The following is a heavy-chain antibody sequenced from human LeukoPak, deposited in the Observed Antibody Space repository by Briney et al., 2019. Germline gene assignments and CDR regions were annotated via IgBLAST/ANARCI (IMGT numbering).Heavy chain of an antibody. CDR2: IQGDGSNT. CDR3: ARGTSAGGPISPFDF. Sequence: GGSLRLSCVASGFTFSKNWMHWVRQAPGKGLVWVSRIQGDGSNTNCADPVKGRFSISRDNAKNTVYLQMNSLRAEDTGIYYCARGTSAGGPISPFDFWGQGTVVTVSS. V-gene: IGHV3-74*01. D-gene: IGHD6-13*01. CDR1: GFTFSKNW. J-gene: IGHJ4*02.